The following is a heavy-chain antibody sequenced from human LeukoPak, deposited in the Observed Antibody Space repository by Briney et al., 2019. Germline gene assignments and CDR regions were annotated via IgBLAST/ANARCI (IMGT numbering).Heavy chain of an antibody. V-gene: IGHV1-69*13. D-gene: IGHD6-13*01. Sequence: SVKVSCKASGGTFSSYAISWVRQAPGQGLEWMGGIIPIFGTANYAQKFQGRVTITADESTSTAYMELSSLRSEDTAVYYCARVEQKPRAVCGMDVWGQGTTVTVSS. CDR3: ARVEQKPRAVCGMDV. J-gene: IGHJ6*02. CDR2: IIPIFGTA. CDR1: GGTFSSYA.